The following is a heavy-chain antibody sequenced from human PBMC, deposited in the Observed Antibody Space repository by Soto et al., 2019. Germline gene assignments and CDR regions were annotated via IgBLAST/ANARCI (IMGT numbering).Heavy chain of an antibody. D-gene: IGHD3-3*01. J-gene: IGHJ4*02. CDR3: ARAGYDFWSGYFGEDY. V-gene: IGHV1-18*01. CDR1: GYTFTRYG. Sequence: QVQLVQSGAEVKKPGASVKVSCKASGYTFTRYGISWVRQAPGQGLEWMGWISAYNGNTNYAQKLQGRVTMTTDTSTSTAYMELRGLRSDDTAVYYCARAGYDFWSGYFGEDYWGQGTLVTVSS. CDR2: ISAYNGNT.